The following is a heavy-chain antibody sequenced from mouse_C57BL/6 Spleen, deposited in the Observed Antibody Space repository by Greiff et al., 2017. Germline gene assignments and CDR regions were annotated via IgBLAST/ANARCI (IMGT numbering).Heavy chain of an antibody. J-gene: IGHJ3*01. Sequence: VQLQQSGAELVKPGASVKLSCKASGYTFTEYSIHWVKQRSGQGLEWIGWFYPGSGSIKYNEKFKDKATITADKSSSTVYMELSRLSAADAAVYFCASNGDGSYFAYWGQGTLLTVSA. V-gene: IGHV1-62-2*01. CDR1: GYTFTEYS. CDR2: FYPGSGSI. D-gene: IGHD2-3*01. CDR3: ASNGDGSYFAY.